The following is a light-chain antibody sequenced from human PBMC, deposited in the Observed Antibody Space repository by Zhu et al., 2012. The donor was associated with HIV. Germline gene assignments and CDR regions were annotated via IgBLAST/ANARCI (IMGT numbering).Light chain of an antibody. J-gene: IGKJ5*01. CDR2: DAY. V-gene: IGKV3-11*01. CDR3: QQRGLT. Sequence: EVVLTQSPATLSLSPGERATITCRASQTINSYLAWYQHKPGQVPRLLIYDAYNRAPGIPARFSGTRSGTDFTLTINSLEPEDFAIYYCQQRGLTFGPRGHDWRLN. CDR1: QTINSY.